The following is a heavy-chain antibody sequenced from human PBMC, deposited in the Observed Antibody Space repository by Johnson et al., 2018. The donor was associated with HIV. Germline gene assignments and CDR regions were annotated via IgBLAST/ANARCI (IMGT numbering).Heavy chain of an antibody. V-gene: IGHV3-11*04. CDR2: ISSSGTAK. D-gene: IGHD5-24*01. J-gene: IGHJ3*02. CDR3: AREMAWEDAFDI. Sequence: QVQLVESGGGLVKPGGSLRLSCVASGFTFSDYHMSWIRQAPGKGLEWVSYISSSGTAKYYADSVKGRFTISRDNAKNSLYLQMNSLRAEDTAVFYCAREMAWEDAFDIWGQGTMVTVSS. CDR1: GFTFSDYH.